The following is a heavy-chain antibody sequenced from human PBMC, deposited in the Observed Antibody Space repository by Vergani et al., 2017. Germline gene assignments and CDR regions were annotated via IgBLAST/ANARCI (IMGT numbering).Heavy chain of an antibody. Sequence: EVQLVESGGGLVQPCRSLRLSCAASGFTFDDYAMHWVRQAPGKGLEWVSGINWNSDSIAYADSVKGRFTISRDNAKNSLYLQMNSLRAEDTALYYCVKDIAASGTYWYFDLWGRGTLVTVSS. D-gene: IGHD6-13*01. CDR2: INWNSDSI. CDR3: VKDIAASGTYWYFDL. J-gene: IGHJ2*01. CDR1: GFTFDDYA. V-gene: IGHV3-9*01.